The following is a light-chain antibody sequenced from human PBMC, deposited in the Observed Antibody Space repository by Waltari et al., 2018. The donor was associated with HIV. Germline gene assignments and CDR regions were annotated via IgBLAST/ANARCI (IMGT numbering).Light chain of an antibody. J-gene: IGLJ2*01. V-gene: IGLV2-23*02. CDR1: NSDVGSYDL. Sequence: QSALTQPASVSGSPGQSVTISCAGRNSDVGSYDLVSWYQHHPGKAPKRLIYEVTKRPSGVSNRFSGSKSCNTASLTISGLQAEDEADYYCCSYAGSHTFVVFGGGTKLTVL. CDR2: EVT. CDR3: CSYAGSHTFVV.